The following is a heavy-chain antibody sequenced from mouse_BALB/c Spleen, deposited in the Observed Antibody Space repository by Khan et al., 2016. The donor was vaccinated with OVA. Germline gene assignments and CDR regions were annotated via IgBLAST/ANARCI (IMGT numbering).Heavy chain of an antibody. CDR1: GFTFSNYA. CDR2: ISTGDTT. V-gene: IGHV5-6-5*01. J-gene: IGHJ3*01. CDR3: ARDYWFVY. Sequence: EVKLVESGGGLVKPGGSLKVSCAASGFTFSNYAMSWVRQTPEKRLEWVASISTGDTTYYPDSVKGRFTISRDNARNSLYLKMSSLRADDTAMYYCARDYWFVYWGQGTLVTVSA.